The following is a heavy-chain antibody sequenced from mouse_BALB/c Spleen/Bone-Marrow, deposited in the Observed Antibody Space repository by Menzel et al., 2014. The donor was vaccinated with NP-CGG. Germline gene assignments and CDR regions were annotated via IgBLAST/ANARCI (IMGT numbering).Heavy chain of an antibody. CDR2: ISYRGTT. J-gene: IGHJ1*01. V-gene: IGHV3-8*02. CDR3: ARTGFFDV. Sequence: EVQRVESGPSLVKPSQTLSLTCSVTGDSITGGYWHWIRKLPGNKLECMGYISYRGTTHYNPSLKSRISITRDTSKNQYYLELNSVAAEDTATYYCARTGFFDVWGAGTTVTVSS. CDR1: GDSITGGY.